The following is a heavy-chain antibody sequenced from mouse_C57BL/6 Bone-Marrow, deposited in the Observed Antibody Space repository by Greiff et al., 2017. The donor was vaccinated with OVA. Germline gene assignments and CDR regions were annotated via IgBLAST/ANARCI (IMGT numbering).Heavy chain of an antibody. CDR2: IYPRSGNT. Sequence: QVQLQQSGAELARPGASVKLSCKASGYTFTSYGISWVKQRTGQGLEWIGEIYPRSGNTYYNEKFKGKATLTADKSSSTAYMELRSLTSEDAAVDFSERYRQLRLRDAMDDGGQGTTGTGSS. J-gene: IGHJ4*01. V-gene: IGHV1-81*01. CDR3: ERYRQLRLRDAMDD. D-gene: IGHD3-2*02. CDR1: GYTFTSYG.